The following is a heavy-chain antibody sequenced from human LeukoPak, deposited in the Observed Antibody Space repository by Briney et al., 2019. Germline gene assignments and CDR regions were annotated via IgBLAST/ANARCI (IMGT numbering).Heavy chain of an antibody. V-gene: IGHV1-46*01. CDR3: ARGGRYGSDY. Sequence: ASVKVSCKAFGYAFTSYYMHWVRQAPGQGLEWMGVINPSGGGTSHAQKFQGRVTMTRDTSTGTVYMELSSLTSGDTAVYYCARGGRYGSDYWGQRTLVTVSS. CDR2: INPSGGGT. J-gene: IGHJ4*02. D-gene: IGHD3-16*01. CDR1: GYAFTSYY.